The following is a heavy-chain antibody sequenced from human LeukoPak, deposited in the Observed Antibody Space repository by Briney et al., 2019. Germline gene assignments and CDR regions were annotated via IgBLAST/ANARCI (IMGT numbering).Heavy chain of an antibody. CDR3: VRGLYGSGSYR. D-gene: IGHD3-10*01. V-gene: IGHV3-33*01. CDR2: IWYDGSNK. Sequence: GGSLRLSCAASGCTFSSYGMHWVRQAPGKGLEWVASIWYDGSNKYYADSVKGRFTISRDNSKNTLSLQMNSLRAEDTAVYYCVRGLYGSGSYRWGQGTLVTVSA. J-gene: IGHJ4*02. CDR1: GCTFSSYG.